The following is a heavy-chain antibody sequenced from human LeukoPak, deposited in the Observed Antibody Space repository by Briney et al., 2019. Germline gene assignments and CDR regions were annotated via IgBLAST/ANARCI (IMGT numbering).Heavy chain of an antibody. J-gene: IGHJ4*02. D-gene: IGHD1-26*01. CDR2: LYHSGST. CDR3: ARLALQEVGATQTYYLDY. Sequence: SETLSLTCTVSGYSISSGYYWGWIRQPPGKGLEWIGSLYHSGSTYYNPSLKSRVTISIDTSKNQFSLKLSSVTAADTAVYYCARLALQEVGATQTYYLDYWGQGTLVTVSS. CDR1: GYSISSGYY. V-gene: IGHV4-38-2*02.